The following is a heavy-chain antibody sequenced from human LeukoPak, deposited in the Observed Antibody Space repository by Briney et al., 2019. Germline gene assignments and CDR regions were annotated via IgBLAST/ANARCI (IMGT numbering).Heavy chain of an antibody. CDR2: IHHSGST. J-gene: IGHJ3*01. CDR3: AREEAGGVRYDV. V-gene: IGHV4-59*01. D-gene: IGHD2-21*02. CDR1: GVSISTYY. Sequence: SETLSLTCTVSGVSISTYYWTWIRQPPGKGLEWIGYIHHSGSTRNNPSLKSRVTITVDTSKNQFSLMLTSVTAADTAVYICAREEAGGVRYDVWGQGTMVTVSS.